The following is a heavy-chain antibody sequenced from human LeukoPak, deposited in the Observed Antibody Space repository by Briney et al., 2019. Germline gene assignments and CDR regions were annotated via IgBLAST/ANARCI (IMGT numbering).Heavy chain of an antibody. CDR1: GYTFTYYY. CDR3: ARVLARYGNLDY. V-gene: IGHV1-2*02. CDR2: INPNSGGT. Sequence: GASVTVSFTSSGYTFTYYYIHWVRQGPGQGLEWMGWINPNSGGTNYTQKFQGRVTMTRDTSISTAYLELNRLTSDDTAVYYCARVLARYGNLDYWGQGTLVTVSS. D-gene: IGHD1-14*01. J-gene: IGHJ4*02.